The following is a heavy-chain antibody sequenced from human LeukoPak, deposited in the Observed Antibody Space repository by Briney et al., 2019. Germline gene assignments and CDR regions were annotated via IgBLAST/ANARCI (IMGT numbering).Heavy chain of an antibody. CDR1: GYTFTGYY. Sequence: GASVKVSCKASGYTFTGYYMHWVRQAPGQGLEWMGWINPNSGGTNYAQKFQGRVTMTRDTSISTAYMELSRLRSDDTAVYYCARDRITGIPGAFDIWGQGTMVTVSS. V-gene: IGHV1-2*02. CDR3: ARDRITGIPGAFDI. J-gene: IGHJ3*02. CDR2: INPNSGGT. D-gene: IGHD1-20*01.